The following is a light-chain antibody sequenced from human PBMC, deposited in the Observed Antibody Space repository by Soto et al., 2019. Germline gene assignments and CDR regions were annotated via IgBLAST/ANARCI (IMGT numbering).Light chain of an antibody. CDR2: LAS. V-gene: IGKV4-1*01. CDR1: QSVLYSSDNKNF. Sequence: DIVMTQSPDSLAVSLGERATINCKSSQSVLYSSDNKNFLAWYQQKPGQPPKMLIYLASTRGPGVPDRFSGSGSGPDFTLIISSLQAEDVAVYYCQQYYSTPRTFGQGTRVEIK. J-gene: IGKJ1*01. CDR3: QQYYSTPRT.